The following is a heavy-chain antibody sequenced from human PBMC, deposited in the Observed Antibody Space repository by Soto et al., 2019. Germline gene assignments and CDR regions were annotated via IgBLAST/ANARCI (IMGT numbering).Heavy chain of an antibody. J-gene: IGHJ6*02. CDR1: GGTFSSYA. V-gene: IGHV1-69*06. Sequence: QVQLVQSGAEVKKPGSSVKVSCKASGGTFSSYAISWVRQAPGQGLEWMGGIIPIFGTANYAQKFQGRVTITADKSTRTAYMELSSLRSEDTAVYYCASPTGIVVVPAAIGSVLSRYYYYYGMDVWGQGTTVTVSS. CDR3: ASPTGIVVVPAAIGSVLSRYYYYYGMDV. D-gene: IGHD2-2*01. CDR2: IIPIFGTA.